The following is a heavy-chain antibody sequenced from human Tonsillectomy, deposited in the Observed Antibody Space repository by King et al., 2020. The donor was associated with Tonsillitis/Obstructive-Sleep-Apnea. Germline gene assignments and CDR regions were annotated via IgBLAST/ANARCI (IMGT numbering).Heavy chain of an antibody. D-gene: IGHD2-2*01. J-gene: IGHJ6*03. CDR1: GYSFSSYW. V-gene: IGHV5-10-1*01. CDR2: IDPSDSYT. CDR3: ARLHAEPPVVPEADFYYSYYMDV. Sequence: QLVQSGAEVKKPGESLRISCKGSGYSFSSYWSSWVRQKPGEGLEWMGRIDPSDSYTNYSPSFQGHVSISADKSISTAYLHRSSLKASDTAMYYCARLHAEPPVVPEADFYYSYYMDVWGKGTTVTVSS.